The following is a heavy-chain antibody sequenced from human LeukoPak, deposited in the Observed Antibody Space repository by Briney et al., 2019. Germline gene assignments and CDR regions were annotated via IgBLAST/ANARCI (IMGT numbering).Heavy chain of an antibody. CDR2: ISAYGNT. D-gene: IGHD5-12*01. V-gene: IGHV1-18*01. J-gene: IGHJ4*02. CDR3: ARGFVAPGPDY. Sequence: ASVKVSCKASGYTFNNYDIHWVRQAPGQGLEWMGWISAYGNTNSAQKLQGRDTMTTDTSTSTAYMELRNLKSDDTAVYYCARGFVAPGPDYWGQGTLVTVSS. CDR1: GYTFNNYD.